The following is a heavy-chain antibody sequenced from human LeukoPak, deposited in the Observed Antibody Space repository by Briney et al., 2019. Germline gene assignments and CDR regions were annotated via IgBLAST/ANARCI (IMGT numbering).Heavy chain of an antibody. V-gene: IGHV5-51*01. CDR3: ARDFCSGGSCYHNWFDP. Sequence: GESLKISCKSFGYSFTDHWVAWVRQMPGKGPEWMGIIYPGDSDTRYSPSFQGQVTISADKSISTAYLQWSSLKASDTAMYYCARDFCSGGSCYHNWFDPWGQGTLVTVSS. J-gene: IGHJ5*02. D-gene: IGHD2-15*01. CDR2: IYPGDSDT. CDR1: GYSFTDHW.